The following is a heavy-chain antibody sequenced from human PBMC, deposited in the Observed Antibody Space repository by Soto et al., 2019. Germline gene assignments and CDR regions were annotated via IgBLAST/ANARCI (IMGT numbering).Heavy chain of an antibody. D-gene: IGHD3-16*01. Sequence: QVQLVQSGAEVKNPGASVKVSCKTSGYTFTSYGIGWARQAPGQGLEWMGWINTYNGNTNYAQNLQGRVTLTTDTSTSTAYMELRSQRSNDTAIYYCAMVDVYVTPSPQDVWGQGTTVTVSS. CDR3: AMVDVYVTPSPQDV. V-gene: IGHV1-18*01. CDR1: GYTFTSYG. CDR2: INTYNGNT. J-gene: IGHJ6*02.